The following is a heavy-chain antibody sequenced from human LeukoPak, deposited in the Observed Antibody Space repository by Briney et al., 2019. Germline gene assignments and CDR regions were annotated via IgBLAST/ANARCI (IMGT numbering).Heavy chain of an antibody. CDR3: ARGLEGGYEFPVDY. J-gene: IGHJ4*02. V-gene: IGHV1-18*01. D-gene: IGHD5-12*01. CDR2: ISAYSGNT. Sequence: ASVKVSCKASGYTFTSYGISWVRQAPGQGLEWMGWISAYSGNTNYAQKLQGRVTMTRDTSTSTAYMELRSLRSDDTAVYYCARGLEGGYEFPVDYWGQGTLVTVSS. CDR1: GYTFTSYG.